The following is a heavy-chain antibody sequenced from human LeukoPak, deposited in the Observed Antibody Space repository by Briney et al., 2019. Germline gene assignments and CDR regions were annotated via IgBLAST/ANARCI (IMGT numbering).Heavy chain of an antibody. J-gene: IGHJ4*02. CDR2: IKQDGREK. CDR3: AREGAVGATTYFDY. D-gene: IGHD1-26*01. Sequence: GGSLRLSCAASGFTFSSYWMSWVRQAPGKGLEWVAKIKQDGREKYYVDSLKGRFTISRDNAKNSLYLQMNSLRAEDTAVYYCAREGAVGATTYFDYWGQGTLVTVSS. V-gene: IGHV3-7*01. CDR1: GFTFSSYW.